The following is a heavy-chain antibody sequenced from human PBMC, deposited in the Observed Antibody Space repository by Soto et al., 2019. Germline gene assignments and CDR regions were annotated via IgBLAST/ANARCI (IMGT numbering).Heavy chain of an antibody. Sequence: GGSLRLSCAASEFTFSNYAMSWVRQAPGKGLEWVSSISDNGGTTYYADSVKGRFTISRDNSKNTLYLQMNSLRAEDTAMYYCANDIPVEYWGQGTLVTVSS. CDR3: ANDIPVEY. V-gene: IGHV3-23*01. J-gene: IGHJ4*02. CDR1: EFTFSNYA. CDR2: ISDNGGTT.